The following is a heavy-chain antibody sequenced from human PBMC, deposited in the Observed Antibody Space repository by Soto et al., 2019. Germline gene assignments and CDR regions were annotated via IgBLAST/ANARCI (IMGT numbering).Heavy chain of an antibody. CDR3: ARRERAAGTDWWFDP. D-gene: IGHD6-13*01. CDR2: IYYSGST. CDR1: GGSISSSSFH. J-gene: IGHJ5*02. Sequence: SETLSLTCTVSGGSISSSSFHWGWILQPPGKGLEWIGSIYYSGSTYYSPSLKSRVTISVDTSKNQFSRKLSSVTAADTAVYYCARRERAAGTDWWFDPLGQGTLVTVSS. V-gene: IGHV4-39*01.